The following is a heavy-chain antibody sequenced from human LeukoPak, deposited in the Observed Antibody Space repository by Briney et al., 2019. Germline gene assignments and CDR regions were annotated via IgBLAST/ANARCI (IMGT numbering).Heavy chain of an antibody. CDR2: IHSDGGST. D-gene: IGHD6-13*01. J-gene: IGHJ5*02. V-gene: IGHV3-74*01. CDR3: ARVGSSWPA. CDR1: GFSFSNYW. Sequence: PGGSLRLSCAASGFSFSNYWMHWVRQAPGTGLVWVSRIHSDGGSTYADSVKGRFTISRDNAKNTLYLQMNSLRAEDTAVYYCARVGSSWPAWGQGTLVTVSS.